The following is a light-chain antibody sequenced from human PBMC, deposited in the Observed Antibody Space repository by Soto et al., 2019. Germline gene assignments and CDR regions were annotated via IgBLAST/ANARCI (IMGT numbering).Light chain of an antibody. Sequence: QSALTQPASVSGSPGQSITISCTATSSDVGTFNYVSWYQHHPGKAPKLMIYEVSNRPSGVSDRFSGSKSGNTASLTISGLQAEDEADYYCQSYHSGNDAFGTGTKLTVL. CDR1: SSDVGTFNY. CDR3: QSYHSGNDA. V-gene: IGLV2-14*01. J-gene: IGLJ1*01. CDR2: EVS.